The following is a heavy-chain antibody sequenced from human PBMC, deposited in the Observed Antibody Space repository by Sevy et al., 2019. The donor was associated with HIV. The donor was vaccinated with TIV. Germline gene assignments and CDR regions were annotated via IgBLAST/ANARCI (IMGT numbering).Heavy chain of an antibody. D-gene: IGHD5-18*01. Sequence: GGSLRLSCAASGFTFSSYIINWVRQAPGKGLEWLSSISNTGIYIYYADSVKGRFTISRDNAKNSLYLQMNSLRAEDPAVRCCARYEEDTTLVNAFDIWGQGTTVTVSS. CDR3: ARYEEDTTLVNAFDI. V-gene: IGHV3-21*01. CDR2: ISNTGIYI. CDR1: GFTFSSYI. J-gene: IGHJ3*02.